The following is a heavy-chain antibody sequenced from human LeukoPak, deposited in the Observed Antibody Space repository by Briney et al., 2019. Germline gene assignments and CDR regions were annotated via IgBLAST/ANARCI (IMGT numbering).Heavy chain of an antibody. CDR1: GYSISVDYY. J-gene: IGHJ4*02. V-gene: IGHV4-38-2*02. CDR2: FRHIEGS. D-gene: IGHD3-3*01. Sequence: SETLSLTCSVSGYSISVDYYWGWVRQPPGKGLEWIGSFRHIEGSYYKPSLKSRVTVSIDTSQNQFSLKLTSVSAADTAVYYCARDRTYYDFWSGYPGRCGYWGQGTLVTVSS. CDR3: ARDRTYYDFWSGYPGRCGY.